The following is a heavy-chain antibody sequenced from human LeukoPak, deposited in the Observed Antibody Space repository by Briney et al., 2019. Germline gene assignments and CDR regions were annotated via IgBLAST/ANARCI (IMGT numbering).Heavy chain of an antibody. CDR2: ISYSGST. CDR1: GGSISSYY. J-gene: IGHJ4*02. D-gene: IGHD5-12*01. CDR3: ARGYDSKSTYFDY. Sequence: SETLSLTWTVSGGSISSYYWSWIRQPPGKGLEWIGYISYSGSTNYNPSLKSRVTISVDTSKNQFFLMVSSVTAADTAVYYCARGYDSKSTYFDYWGQGTLVTVSS. V-gene: IGHV4-59*01.